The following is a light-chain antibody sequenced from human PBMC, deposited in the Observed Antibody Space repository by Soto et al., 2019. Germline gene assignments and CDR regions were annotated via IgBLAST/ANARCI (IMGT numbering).Light chain of an antibody. CDR1: GSNIGVGYE. J-gene: IGLJ3*02. CDR3: AAWDDSLTAVL. V-gene: IGLV1-40*01. Sequence: QSVLTQPPSVSGAPGQRVTIPCTGSGSNIGVGYEVHWYQQLPGTAPKLLIYAHTNRPSGVPDRFSGSKSDTSASLAISGLQSADEADYYCAAWDDSLTAVLFGGGTKLTVL. CDR2: AHT.